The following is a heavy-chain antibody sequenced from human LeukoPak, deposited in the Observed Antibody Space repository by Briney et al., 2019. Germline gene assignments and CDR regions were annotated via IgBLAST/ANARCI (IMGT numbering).Heavy chain of an antibody. D-gene: IGHD6-19*01. Sequence: ASVKVSCKASGYTFTGCYMHWVRQAPGQGLEWMGIINPSGGSTSYAQKFQGRVTMTRDTSTSTVYMELSSLRSEDTAVYYCAAVAGGFDYWGQGTLVTVSS. CDR1: GYTFTGCY. CDR2: INPSGGST. CDR3: AAVAGGFDY. V-gene: IGHV1-46*03. J-gene: IGHJ4*02.